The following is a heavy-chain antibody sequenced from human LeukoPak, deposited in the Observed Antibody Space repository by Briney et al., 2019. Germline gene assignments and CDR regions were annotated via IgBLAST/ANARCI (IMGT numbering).Heavy chain of an antibody. J-gene: IGHJ6*03. Sequence: PGGSLRLSCAASGFTFSSYSMHWVRQAPGKGLEWVAVIWYDGSNKYYADSVKGRFTISRDNSKNTLYLQMNSLRAEDTAVYYCAKVGGHGSGWFYYYYYMDVWGKGTTVTVSS. CDR3: AKVGGHGSGWFYYYYYMDV. D-gene: IGHD6-19*01. CDR1: GFTFSSYS. V-gene: IGHV3-33*06. CDR2: IWYDGSNK.